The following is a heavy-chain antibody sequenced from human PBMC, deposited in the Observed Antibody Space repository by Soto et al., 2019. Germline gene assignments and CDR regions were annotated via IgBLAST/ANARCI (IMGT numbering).Heavy chain of an antibody. D-gene: IGHD3-22*01. CDR3: TTDSYFTLKLVRFYY. CDR1: GGTFSSYA. V-gene: IGHV1-69*13. J-gene: IGHJ4*01. CDR2: IIPIFGTA. Sequence: GASVKVSCKASGGTFSSYAISWVRQAPGQGLEWMGGIIPIFGTANYAQKFQGRVTITADESTSTAYMELSSLRSEDTAVYYCTTDSYFTLKLVRFYYWGLGTLVTVSS.